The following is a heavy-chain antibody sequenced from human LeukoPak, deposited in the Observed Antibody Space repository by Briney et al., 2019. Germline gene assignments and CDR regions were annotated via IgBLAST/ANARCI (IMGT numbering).Heavy chain of an antibody. CDR2: TRNKPNGYTT. CDR1: GFSITDHY. CDR3: VRVRHGDYFDY. Sequence: PGGSLRLSCAASGFSITDHYMDWVRQAPGKGLEWVGCTRNKPNGYTTDYGTSVKGRFIVSIDDSENSLYLQMNGLKTEDTAVYYCVRVRHGDYFDYWGQGTLVTVSS. D-gene: IGHD4-17*01. J-gene: IGHJ4*02. V-gene: IGHV3-72*01.